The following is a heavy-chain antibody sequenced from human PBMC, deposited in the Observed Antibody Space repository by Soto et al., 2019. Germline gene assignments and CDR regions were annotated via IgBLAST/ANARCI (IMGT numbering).Heavy chain of an antibody. CDR2: IHYSGSV. Sequence: QVQLQESGPGLVRPSQTLSLTCTVSGGSISSDHYHWTWIRQTPGKGLEWIGYIHYSGSVYYNPSIQSRVTMSVDTSKNLCSLNLSSVTAADTAVYFCVREDDGGDRDYYGLDVWGQGTTVTVSS. CDR1: GGSISSDHYH. V-gene: IGHV4-30-4*01. D-gene: IGHD4-17*01. CDR3: VREDDGGDRDYYGLDV. J-gene: IGHJ6*02.